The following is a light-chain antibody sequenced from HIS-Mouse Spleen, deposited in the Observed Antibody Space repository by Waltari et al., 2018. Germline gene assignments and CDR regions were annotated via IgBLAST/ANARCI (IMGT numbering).Light chain of an antibody. CDR2: DDS. V-gene: IGLV3-21*03. CDR3: QVWDSSSDHVV. CDR1: NIGSKS. Sequence: SYVLTQPPSVSVAPGKTARITCWGNNIGSKSVHWSQQKPGQAPVLFVYDDSDRPSRIPERFSGSNSGNTATLTISRVEAGDEADYYCQVWDSSSDHVVFGGGTKLTVL. J-gene: IGLJ2*01.